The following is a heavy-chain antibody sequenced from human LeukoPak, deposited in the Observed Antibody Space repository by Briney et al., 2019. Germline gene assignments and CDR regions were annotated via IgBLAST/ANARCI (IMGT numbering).Heavy chain of an antibody. D-gene: IGHD3-9*01. CDR1: GFTFSRYA. V-gene: IGHV3-23*01. CDR2: ITASGDST. Sequence: GGSLRLSCAASGFTFSRYAMSWVRQVPGKGLDWVSTITASGDSTYYADSVKGRFTISRDDSKSTLYLQMNSLRPEDTAVYHCENNTGGTGYLPLDYWGQGTLVTVSS. J-gene: IGHJ4*02. CDR3: ENNTGGTGYLPLDY.